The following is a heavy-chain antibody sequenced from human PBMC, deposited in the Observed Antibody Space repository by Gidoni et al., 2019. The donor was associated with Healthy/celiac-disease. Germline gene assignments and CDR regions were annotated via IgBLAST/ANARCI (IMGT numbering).Heavy chain of an antibody. D-gene: IGHD3-22*01. Sequence: EVQLVESGGGLVTPGGSLRLSCAASGFTFSSYSMNWVRQAPGKGLEWVSSISSSSSYIYYADSVKGRFTISRDNAKNSLYLQMNSLRAEDTAVYYCARGEGNYYDSSGPTDYWGQGTLVTVSS. CDR3: ARGEGNYYDSSGPTDY. CDR1: GFTFSSYS. J-gene: IGHJ4*02. CDR2: ISSSSSYI. V-gene: IGHV3-21*01.